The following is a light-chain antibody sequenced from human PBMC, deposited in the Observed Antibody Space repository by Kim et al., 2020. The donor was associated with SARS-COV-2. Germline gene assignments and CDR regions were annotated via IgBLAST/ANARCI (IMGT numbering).Light chain of an antibody. CDR3: HQYDTSPMYT. J-gene: IGKJ2*01. CDR2: AAS. V-gene: IGKV3-20*01. Sequence: PRERAPPSCRASQSLGSSYSASYKQKPGQAPRLLIYAASSRATGIPDRFSGSGSGTDFTLTISRLEPEDFAVYYCHQYDTSPMYTFGQGTKLEI. CDR1: QSLGSSY.